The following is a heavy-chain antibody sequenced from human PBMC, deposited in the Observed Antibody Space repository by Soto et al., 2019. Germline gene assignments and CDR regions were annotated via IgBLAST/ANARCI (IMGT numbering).Heavy chain of an antibody. J-gene: IGHJ5*02. V-gene: IGHV4-61*01. CDR2: TDYSGNT. CDR1: GGSVSSATDY. D-gene: IGHD3-22*01. CDR3: ARQSSYDSAHYHYWFDP. Sequence: QVQLQESGPGLVKPSETLSLTCTVSGGSVSSATDYWTWIRQPPGKGLEWIGYTDYSGNTDRYPSLMSRVTISIDTSKNQFSLTLSSVTAADTAVYSCARQSSYDSAHYHYWFDPWGRGILVTVSS.